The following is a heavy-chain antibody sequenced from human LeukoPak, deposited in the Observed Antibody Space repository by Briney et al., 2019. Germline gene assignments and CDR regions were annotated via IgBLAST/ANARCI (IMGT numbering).Heavy chain of an antibody. J-gene: IGHJ1*01. CDR3: AKDLRRDSRSQRYFQH. V-gene: IGHV3-23*01. CDR1: GFTFSSYA. CDR2: ISGSGGST. D-gene: IGHD3-22*01. Sequence: PGGSLRLSCAASGFTFSSYAMSWVRQAPGKGLEWVSAISGSGGSTYYADSVKGRFTISRDNSKNTLYLQMNSLRAEDTAVYYCAKDLRRDSRSQRYFQHWGQGTLVTVSS.